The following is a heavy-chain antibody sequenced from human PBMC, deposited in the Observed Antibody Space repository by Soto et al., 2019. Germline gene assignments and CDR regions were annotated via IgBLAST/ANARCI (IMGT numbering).Heavy chain of an antibody. J-gene: IGHJ4*02. CDR2: INHTGGS. Sequence: PSETLSLTCAVSGGSFRCYYWIWVRQTPGKGLEWIGDINHTGGSNYNPSLKSRVMISVDTAKTQFSLNVTSVTAADTAVYYCAREVGYYSATRRNLYFDYWGPGTLVTVSS. V-gene: IGHV4-34*01. CDR3: AREVGYYSATRRNLYFDY. D-gene: IGHD2-2*01. CDR1: GGSFRCYY.